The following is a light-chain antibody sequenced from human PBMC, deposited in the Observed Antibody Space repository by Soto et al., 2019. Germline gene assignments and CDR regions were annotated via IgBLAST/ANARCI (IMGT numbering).Light chain of an antibody. Sequence: QSALIQPASVSGSPGQSITISWTGSFSDVGGYNYVSWYQQHPGKAPKLIIYDVTNRPSGVSSRFSGSKSDYTASLTISGLQAEDEAEYYCRSYRGARTLVVFGGGTKVTVL. CDR3: RSYRGARTLVV. J-gene: IGLJ3*02. CDR1: FSDVGGYNY. V-gene: IGLV2-14*01. CDR2: DVT.